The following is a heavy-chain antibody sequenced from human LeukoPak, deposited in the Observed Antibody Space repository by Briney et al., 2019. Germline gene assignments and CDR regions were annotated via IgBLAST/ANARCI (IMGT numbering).Heavy chain of an antibody. V-gene: IGHV1-2*02. CDR1: GYTFTSNY. CDR2: INPNSGGT. Sequence: GASVKVSCKASGYTFTSNYMHWVRQAPGQGLEWMGWINPNSGGTNYAQKFQGRVTMTRDTSISTAYMELSRLRSDDTAVYYCARPSGSYYNTAFDIWGQGTMVTVSS. CDR3: ARPSGSYYNTAFDI. J-gene: IGHJ3*02. D-gene: IGHD3-10*01.